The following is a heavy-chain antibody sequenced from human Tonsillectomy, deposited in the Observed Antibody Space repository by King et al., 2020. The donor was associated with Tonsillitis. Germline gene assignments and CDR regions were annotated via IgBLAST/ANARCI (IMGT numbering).Heavy chain of an antibody. Sequence: VQLVESGGGVVQPGGSLRLSCAASGFTFSTYGMHWVRQAPGKGLEWVAFIRYDGSNKYYSDSVKGRFTISRDNSKNTLYLQMNSLRAEDTAVYYCAGGYSYCRTIDYWGQGTLVTVSS. D-gene: IGHD5-18*01. CDR2: IRYDGSNK. J-gene: IGHJ4*02. CDR1: GFTFSTYG. V-gene: IGHV3-30*02. CDR3: AGGYSYCRTIDY.